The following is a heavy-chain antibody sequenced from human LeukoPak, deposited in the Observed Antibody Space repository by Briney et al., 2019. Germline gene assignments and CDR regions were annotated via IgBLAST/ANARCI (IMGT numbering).Heavy chain of an antibody. Sequence: GGSLRLSCAASGFTFSSYGMSWVRQAPGKGLEWVGRIKSKADGGTTDCAAPVKGRFTISRDDSKNTLYLQMNSLKTEDTAVYYCTTERYYYDSSGYYRFDYWGQGTLVTVSS. CDR3: TTERYYYDSSGYYRFDY. D-gene: IGHD3-22*01. V-gene: IGHV3-15*01. J-gene: IGHJ4*02. CDR1: GFTFSSYG. CDR2: IKSKADGGTT.